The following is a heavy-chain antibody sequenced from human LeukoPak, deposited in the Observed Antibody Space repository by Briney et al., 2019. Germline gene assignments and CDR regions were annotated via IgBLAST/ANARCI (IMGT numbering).Heavy chain of an antibody. CDR2: ISYDGSNK. Sequence: GGSLRLSCAASGVTFSSYAMHWVRQAPGKGLEWVAVISYDGSNKYYADSVKVRFTISRDNSKNTLYLQMNSLRAEDTAVYYCAREYCSSTSCYADAFDIWGQGTMVTVSS. CDR1: GVTFSSYA. V-gene: IGHV3-30*01. CDR3: AREYCSSTSCYADAFDI. J-gene: IGHJ3*02. D-gene: IGHD2-2*01.